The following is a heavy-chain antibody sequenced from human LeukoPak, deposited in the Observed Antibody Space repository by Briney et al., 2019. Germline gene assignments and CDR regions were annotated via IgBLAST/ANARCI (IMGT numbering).Heavy chain of an antibody. D-gene: IGHD1-7*01. CDR1: GFTFSSSS. CDR2: ISSSSSYI. Sequence: PGGSLRLSCAAAGFTFSSSSMNWVRQAPGKGLEWVSSISSSSSYIYYADSVKGRFTISRDNAKNSLYLQMNSLRAEDTAVYYCARAKKGTYYYMDVWGKGTTVTVSS. J-gene: IGHJ6*03. CDR3: ARAKKGTYYYMDV. V-gene: IGHV3-21*01.